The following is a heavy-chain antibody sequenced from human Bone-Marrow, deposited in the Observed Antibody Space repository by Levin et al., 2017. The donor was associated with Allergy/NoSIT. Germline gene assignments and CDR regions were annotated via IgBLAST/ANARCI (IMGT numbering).Heavy chain of an antibody. CDR2: IYYSGST. D-gene: IGHD4-23*01. J-gene: IGHJ6*03. Sequence: SQTLSLPCTVSGGSISTYYWSWIRQPPEKRLEWIGYIYYSGSTKYNPSLKSRVTLLVDTSKNLFSLKLSSVTAADSAVYFCARAIPSGGNSYYYYYMDVWGKGTTVTVSS. CDR1: GGSISTYY. V-gene: IGHV4-59*01. CDR3: ARAIPSGGNSYYYYYMDV.